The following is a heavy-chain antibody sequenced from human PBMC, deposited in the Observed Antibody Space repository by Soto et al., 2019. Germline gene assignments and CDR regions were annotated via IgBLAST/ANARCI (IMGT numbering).Heavy chain of an antibody. V-gene: IGHV1-69*01. CDR1: GGTFSSYA. D-gene: IGHD2-2*02. CDR3: ARDRYCSSTSCYTRDYYGMDV. J-gene: IGHJ6*02. Sequence: LVQSGAEVKKPGSSVKVSCKASGGTFSSYAISWVRQAPGQGLEWMGGIIPIFGTANYAQKFQGRVTITADESTSTAYMELSSLRSEDTAVYYCARDRYCSSTSCYTRDYYGMDVWGQGTTVTVSS. CDR2: IIPIFGTA.